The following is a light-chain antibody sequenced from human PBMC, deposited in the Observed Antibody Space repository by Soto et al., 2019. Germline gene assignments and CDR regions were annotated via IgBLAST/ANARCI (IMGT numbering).Light chain of an antibody. CDR1: QGISSW. CDR3: QQYGYSRT. Sequence: DIQMTQSPSPVSTSVGASVTLNCRASQGISSWLAWYQKKPGKAPQLLIYAASSLQSGVPSRFSGSGSGTDFTLTISTLEPEDFAIYYCQQYGYSRTFGQGTKVDI. V-gene: IGKV1-12*01. CDR2: AAS. J-gene: IGKJ1*01.